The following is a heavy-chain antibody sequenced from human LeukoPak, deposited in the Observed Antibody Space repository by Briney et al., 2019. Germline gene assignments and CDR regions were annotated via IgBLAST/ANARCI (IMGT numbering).Heavy chain of an antibody. V-gene: IGHV4-59*08. Sequence: NPSETLSLTCSVSGGSISSYYWSWIRQSPGKGPEWIGYIYNSGSTNYNPSLKSRVTISVDTSKNQFSLKLSSVTAADTAVYYCARPTAMVTGGYYGMDVWGQGTTVTVSS. D-gene: IGHD5-18*01. J-gene: IGHJ6*02. CDR2: IYNSGST. CDR3: ARPTAMVTGGYYGMDV. CDR1: GGSISSYY.